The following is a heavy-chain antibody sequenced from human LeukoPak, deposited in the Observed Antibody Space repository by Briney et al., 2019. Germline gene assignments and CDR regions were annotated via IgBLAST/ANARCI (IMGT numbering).Heavy chain of an antibody. Sequence: AGGSLRLPCAVSGFTFSSYAMHWVRQAPVKGLECVTIILYAGSKTYYAASVKGRFTISRDNSKNTLYLQMNSLRVEDTAMYYCAREGEALDYWGQGALVTVSS. CDR1: GFTFSSYA. CDR2: ILYAGSKT. V-gene: IGHV3-30-3*01. J-gene: IGHJ4*02. CDR3: AREGEALDY. D-gene: IGHD3-16*01.